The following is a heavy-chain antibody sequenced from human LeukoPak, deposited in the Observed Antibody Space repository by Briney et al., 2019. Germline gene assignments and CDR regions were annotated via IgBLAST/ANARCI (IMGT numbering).Heavy chain of an antibody. D-gene: IGHD5-18*01. V-gene: IGHV3-9*01. CDR3: AKVGYSYD. CDR1: GFTFDDYA. Sequence: GGSLRLSCAASGFTFDDYAMHWVRQAPGKGLEWVSGISWNSGSIGYADSVKGRFTISRGNAKNSLYLQMNSLRAEDTALYYCAKVGYSYDWGQGTLVTVSS. CDR2: ISWNSGSI. J-gene: IGHJ4*02.